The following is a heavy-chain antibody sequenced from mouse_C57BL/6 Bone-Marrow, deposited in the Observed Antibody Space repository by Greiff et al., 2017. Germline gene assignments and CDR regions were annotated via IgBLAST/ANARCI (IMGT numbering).Heavy chain of an antibody. V-gene: IGHV1-74*01. CDR3: AIPSTTVVAPDWYFDV. D-gene: IGHD1-1*01. J-gene: IGHJ1*03. Sequence: VQLQQPGAELVKPGASVKVSCKASGYTFTSYWMHWVKQRPGQGLEWIGRIHPSDSDTNYNQKFKGKATLTVDKSSSTAYMQLSSLTSEDSAVYYCAIPSTTVVAPDWYFDVWGTGTTVTVSS. CDR1: GYTFTSYW. CDR2: IHPSDSDT.